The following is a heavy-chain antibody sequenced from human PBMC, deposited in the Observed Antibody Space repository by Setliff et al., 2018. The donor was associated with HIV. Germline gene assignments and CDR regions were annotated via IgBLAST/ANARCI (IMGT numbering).Heavy chain of an antibody. J-gene: IGHJ3*02. CDR2: IFDSENT. D-gene: IGHD2-2*01. CDR1: NDSITYYY. Sequence: PSETLSLTCSVSNDSITYYYWNWIRQPPGKGLEWIGNIFDSENTNYNPSLKSRVTISVDMSKNQFSLKLNSLTAADTAVYYCARFSLLYPPPLSSGAFDIWGQGTMVTVSS. CDR3: ARFSLLYPPPLSSGAFDI. V-gene: IGHV4-59*08.